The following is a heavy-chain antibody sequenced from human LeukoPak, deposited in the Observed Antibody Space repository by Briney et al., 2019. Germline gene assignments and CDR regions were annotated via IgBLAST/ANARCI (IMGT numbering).Heavy chain of an antibody. CDR2: ISGRGTTM. CDR3: ARYCISTSCYSEIDY. Sequence: GGSLGLSYAAWGYTFRRKSMNCVSQAPGKGLEWLSYISGRGTTMYYADSVKALYPISRDNAKNSLYLQMHGLRDEDTAVYCCARYCISTSCYSEIDYWGQGTLVTVSS. D-gene: IGHD2-2*02. V-gene: IGHV3-48*02. J-gene: IGHJ4*02. CDR1: GYTFRRKS.